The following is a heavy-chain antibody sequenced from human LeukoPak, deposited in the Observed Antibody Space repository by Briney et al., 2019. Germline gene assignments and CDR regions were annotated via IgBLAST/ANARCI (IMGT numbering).Heavy chain of an antibody. D-gene: IGHD6-6*01. CDR3: AKETNSSFDY. CDR1: GCTFSRYA. V-gene: IGHV3-23*01. Sequence: GGALRLSCAASGCTFSRYAMNGVRQARGKGVEWVSGISNSGGSTYYADSVKGRFTISRDNSKNTLYLQMNSLRAEDTAVYYCAKETNSSFDYWGQGTLVTVSS. J-gene: IGHJ4*02. CDR2: ISNSGGST.